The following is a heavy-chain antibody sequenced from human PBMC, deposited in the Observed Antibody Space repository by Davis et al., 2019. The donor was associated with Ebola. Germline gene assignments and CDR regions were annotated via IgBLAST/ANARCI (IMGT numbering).Heavy chain of an antibody. CDR2: INHSGST. J-gene: IGHJ5*02. V-gene: IGHV4-34*01. D-gene: IGHD5-18*01. CDR1: GFTFSSYG. Sequence: MPGGSLRLSCAASGFTFSSYGMHWIRQPPGKGLEWIGEINHSGSTNYNPSLKSRVTISVDTSKNQFSLKLSSVTAADTAVYYCARRAPYSYGYRWFDPWGQGTLVTVSS. CDR3: ARRAPYSYGYRWFDP.